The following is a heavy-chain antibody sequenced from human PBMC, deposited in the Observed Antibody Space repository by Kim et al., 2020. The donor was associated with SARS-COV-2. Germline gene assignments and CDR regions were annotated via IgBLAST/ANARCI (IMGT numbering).Heavy chain of an antibody. D-gene: IGHD3-10*01. CDR1: GGSISSYY. Sequence: SETLSLTCTVSGGSISSYYWSWIRQPPGKGLEWIGYIYYSGSTNYNPSLKSRVTISVDTSKNQFSLKLSSVTAADTAVYYCARSYGSGSYDSYYYYGMDV. V-gene: IGHV4-59*08. J-gene: IGHJ6*01. CDR2: IYYSGST. CDR3: ARSYGSGSYDSYYYYGMDV.